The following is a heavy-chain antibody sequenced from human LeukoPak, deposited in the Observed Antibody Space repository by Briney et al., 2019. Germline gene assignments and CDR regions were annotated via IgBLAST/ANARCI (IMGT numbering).Heavy chain of an antibody. CDR2: ISAYNGNT. J-gene: IGHJ5*02. V-gene: IGHV1-18*01. Sequence: ASVKVSCKASGYTFTSYDINWVRQAPGQGLEWMGWISAYNGNTNYAQKLQGRVTMTTDTSTSTAYMELRSLRSDDTAVYYCARDDYTGWFDPWGQGTLVTVSS. CDR1: GYTFTSYD. D-gene: IGHD4-4*01. CDR3: ARDDYTGWFDP.